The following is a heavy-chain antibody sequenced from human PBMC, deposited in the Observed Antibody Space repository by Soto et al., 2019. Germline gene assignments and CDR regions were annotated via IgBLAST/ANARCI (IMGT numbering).Heavy chain of an antibody. D-gene: IGHD3-10*01. Sequence: QVQLQESGPGLVKPSQTLSLTCTVSGGSISSGGYYWSWIRQHPGKGLEWIGYIYYSGSTYYNPSLKSRVTRSVDTSKNQFPLKLSSVTAADTAVYYCAVRNYYGSGSYFIRYGMDVWGQGTTVTVSS. J-gene: IGHJ6*02. CDR2: IYYSGST. V-gene: IGHV4-31*03. CDR1: GGSISSGGYY. CDR3: AVRNYYGSGSYFIRYGMDV.